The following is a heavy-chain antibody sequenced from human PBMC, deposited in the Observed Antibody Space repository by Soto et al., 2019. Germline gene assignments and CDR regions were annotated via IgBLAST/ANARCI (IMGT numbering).Heavy chain of an antibody. V-gene: IGHV3-30-3*01. CDR3: ARSNYYDRREVIDY. CDR1: GFTFSSYA. Sequence: QVQLVESGGGVVQPGRSLRLSCAASGFTFSSYAMHWVRQALGKGLEWVAVISYDGSNKYYADSVKGRFTISRDNSKNTLYLQMNSLRAEDTAVYYCARSNYYDRREVIDYWGQGTLVTVSS. J-gene: IGHJ4*02. CDR2: ISYDGSNK. D-gene: IGHD3-22*01.